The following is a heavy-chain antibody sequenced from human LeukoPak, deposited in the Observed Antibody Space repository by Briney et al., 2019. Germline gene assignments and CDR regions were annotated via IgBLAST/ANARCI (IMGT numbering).Heavy chain of an antibody. Sequence: ASVKVSCKVSGYTLTELSMHWVRQAPGKGLEWMGGFDPEDGETIYAQKFQGRVTMTEDTSTDTAYMELSSLRSEDTAVYYCATPRQQLVTFDYWGQGTLVTVSS. CDR2: FDPEDGET. V-gene: IGHV1-24*01. CDR1: GYTLTELS. CDR3: ATPRQQLVTFDY. D-gene: IGHD6-13*01. J-gene: IGHJ4*02.